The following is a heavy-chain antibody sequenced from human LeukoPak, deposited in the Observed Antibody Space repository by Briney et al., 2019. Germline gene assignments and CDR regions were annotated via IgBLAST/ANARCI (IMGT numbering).Heavy chain of an antibody. J-gene: IGHJ3*02. Sequence: GGSLRLSCVASGFSFTSSWMSWVRQAPEKGLEFVANINQDGSTKNHLDSVKGRFTVSRDNAKNSLYLQMNSVRVEDTAVYYCARDPGSSAFDIWGQGTMVTVSS. V-gene: IGHV3-7*01. D-gene: IGHD3-10*01. CDR1: GFSFTSSW. CDR3: ARDPGSSAFDI. CDR2: INQDGSTK.